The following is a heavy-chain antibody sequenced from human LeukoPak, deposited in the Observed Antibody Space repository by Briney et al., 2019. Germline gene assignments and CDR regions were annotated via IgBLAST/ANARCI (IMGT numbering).Heavy chain of an antibody. D-gene: IGHD6-13*01. CDR1: GYTFTSYG. CDR2: ISAYNGNT. Sequence: ASVKVSCKASGYTFTSYGISWVRQAPGQGLEWTGWISAYNGNTNYAQKLQGRVTMTTDTSTSTAYMELRSLRSDDTAVYYCARIPSSSSRTPIYYYYYMDVWGKGTTVTVSS. CDR3: ARIPSSSSRTPIYYYYYMDV. J-gene: IGHJ6*03. V-gene: IGHV1-18*01.